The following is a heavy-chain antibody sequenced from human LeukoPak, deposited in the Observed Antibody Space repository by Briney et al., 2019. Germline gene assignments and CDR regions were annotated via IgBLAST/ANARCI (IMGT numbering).Heavy chain of an antibody. CDR3: ARAPYYYDSSGEYYFDY. D-gene: IGHD3-22*01. Sequence: SETLSLTCTVSGGSISSSSYYWGWIRQPPGKGLEWIGSIYYSGSTYSNPSLKSRVTISVDTSKNQFSLKLSSVTAADTAVYYCARAPYYYDSSGEYYFDYWGQGTLVTVSS. CDR1: GGSISSSSYY. J-gene: IGHJ4*02. CDR2: IYYSGST. V-gene: IGHV4-39*07.